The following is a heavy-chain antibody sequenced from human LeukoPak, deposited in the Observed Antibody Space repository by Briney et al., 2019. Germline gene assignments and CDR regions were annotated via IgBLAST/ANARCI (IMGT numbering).Heavy chain of an antibody. CDR2: ISYDGSNK. D-gene: IGHD6-19*01. V-gene: IGHV3-30-3*01. J-gene: IGHJ4*02. CDR1: GFTFSSYA. Sequence: GGSLRLSCAASGFTFSSYAMHWVRQAPGKGLEWVAVISYDGSNKYHADSVKGRFTISRDNSKNTLYLQMNSLRAEDTAVYYCARTSSGWPLDYWGQGTLVTVSS. CDR3: ARTSSGWPLDY.